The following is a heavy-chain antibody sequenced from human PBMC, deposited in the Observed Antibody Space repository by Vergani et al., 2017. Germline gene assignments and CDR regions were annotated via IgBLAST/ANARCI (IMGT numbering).Heavy chain of an antibody. CDR1: GYTFTGYY. CDR3: GSSYGSGSYYLIMGY. J-gene: IGHJ4*02. CDR2: INPNSGGT. Sequence: QVQLVQSGAEVKKPGASVKVSCKASGYTFTGYYMHWVRQAPGQGLEWMGWINPNSGGTNYAQKFKGRVTMTRDTSISTAYMELSRLRSDDTAVYYCGSSYGSGSYYLIMGYWGQGTLVTVSS. V-gene: IGHV1-2*02. D-gene: IGHD3-10*01.